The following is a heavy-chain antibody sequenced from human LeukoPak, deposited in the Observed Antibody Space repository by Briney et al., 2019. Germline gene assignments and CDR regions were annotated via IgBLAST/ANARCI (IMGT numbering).Heavy chain of an antibody. Sequence: GESLKISCKGSGYSFTSYWIGWVRQMPGKGLEWMGIIYPGDSDTRYSPSFQGQVTISADKSISAAYLQWSSLKASDTAMYYCARXMYYYDSSGXLXFDXXGQGTMXXV. V-gene: IGHV5-51*01. D-gene: IGHD3-22*01. CDR2: IYPGDSDT. CDR1: GYSFTSYW. J-gene: IGHJ3*02. CDR3: ARXMYYYDSSGXLXFDX.